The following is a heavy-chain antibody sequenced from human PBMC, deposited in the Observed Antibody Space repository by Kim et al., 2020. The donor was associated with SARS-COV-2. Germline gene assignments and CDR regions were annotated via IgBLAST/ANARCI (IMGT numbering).Heavy chain of an antibody. CDR1: GFTFSSYA. J-gene: IGHJ4*02. CDR2: ISFDGSYE. D-gene: IGHD5-12*01. CDR3: ARHESGDGYNGVGFDY. V-gene: IGHV3-30*04. Sequence: GGSLRLSCAATGFTFSSYAMHWVRQAPGKGLEWVAVISFDGSYEYYADSVKGRFTISRDSSKDTLYLQMYSLRTEDTAVYYCARHESGDGYNGVGFDYWGQGTLVTVSS.